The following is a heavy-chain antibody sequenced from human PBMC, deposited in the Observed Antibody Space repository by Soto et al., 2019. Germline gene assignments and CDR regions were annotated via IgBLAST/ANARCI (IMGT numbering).Heavy chain of an antibody. D-gene: IGHD3-10*01. CDR1: GFTFSTYW. CDR3: TRGHRPTSVGTGAY. V-gene: IGHV3-74*01. Sequence: EVQLVESGGGLVQPGGALRLSCAASGFTFSTYWMQWVRQAPGKGLVWVSRINYDGSSTDYADSVKGRFTISRDNAKNNLYLQMNTLTAEDKAVYYCTRGHRPTSVGTGAYWGQGTLVTVSS. J-gene: IGHJ4*02. CDR2: INYDGSST.